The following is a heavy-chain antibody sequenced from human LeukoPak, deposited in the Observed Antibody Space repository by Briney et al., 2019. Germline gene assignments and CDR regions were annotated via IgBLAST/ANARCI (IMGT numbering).Heavy chain of an antibody. D-gene: IGHD2-2*01. CDR1: GFTLSSYG. CDR2: ISHDGSKK. CDR3: AKMGKVVPTATNFDY. Sequence: GRSLRLSCAASGFTLSSYGMHWVRQPQGEGLEWVAVISHDGSKKYSAESVKGRFTISRDNSKNTLYLQMNSLRAEDTAVYYCAKMGKVVPTATNFDYWGQGTLVTVSS. V-gene: IGHV3-30*18. J-gene: IGHJ4*02.